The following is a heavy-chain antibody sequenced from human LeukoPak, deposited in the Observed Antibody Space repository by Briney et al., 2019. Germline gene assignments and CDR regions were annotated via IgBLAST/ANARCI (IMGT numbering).Heavy chain of an antibody. CDR1: GFAFSSYA. CDR2: IKSKTDGGTT. D-gene: IGHD3-9*01. Sequence: GGSLRLSCAASGFAFSSYAMSWVRQAPGKGLEWVGRIKSKTDGGTTDCAAPVKGRFTISRDDSKNTLYLQMNSLKTEDTAVYYCTTVGILTGYPTNFDYWGQGTLVTVSS. J-gene: IGHJ4*02. V-gene: IGHV3-15*01. CDR3: TTVGILTGYPTNFDY.